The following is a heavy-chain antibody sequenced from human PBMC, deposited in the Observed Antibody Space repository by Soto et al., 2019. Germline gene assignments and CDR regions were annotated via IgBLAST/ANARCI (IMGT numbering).Heavy chain of an antibody. Sequence: GGSLRLSCAASGFTFSSYAMSWVRQAPGKGLEWVSAISGSGGSTYYADSVKGRFTISRDNSKNTLYLQMNSLRAEDTAVYYCAKMTVIQLWLPYGGYFDYWGQGTLVTVSS. D-gene: IGHD5-18*01. CDR1: GFTFSSYA. V-gene: IGHV3-23*01. J-gene: IGHJ4*02. CDR2: ISGSGGST. CDR3: AKMTVIQLWLPYGGYFDY.